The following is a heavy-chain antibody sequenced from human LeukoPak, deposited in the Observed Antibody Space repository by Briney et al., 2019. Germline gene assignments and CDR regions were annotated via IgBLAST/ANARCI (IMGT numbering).Heavy chain of an antibody. J-gene: IGHJ4*02. CDR2: ISGDGGST. Sequence: GGSLRLSCAASGFTFDDYAVHWVRQAPGKGLEWVSLISGDGGSTYYADSVKGRFTISRDNSKNSLYLQMNGLRTEDTALYYCAKDREAGTDYWGQGTLVTVSS. CDR3: AKDREAGTDY. V-gene: IGHV3-43*02. CDR1: GFTFDDYA. D-gene: IGHD6-19*01.